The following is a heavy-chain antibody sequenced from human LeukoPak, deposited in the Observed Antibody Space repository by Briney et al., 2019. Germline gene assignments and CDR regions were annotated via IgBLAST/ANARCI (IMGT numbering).Heavy chain of an antibody. J-gene: IGHJ5*02. Sequence: ASVKASCKASGYTFTGYYMHWVRQAPGQGLEWMGWINPNSGGTNYAQKFQGRVTMTRDTSISTAYMELSRLRSDDTAVYYCARFIAAAGSWFDPWGQGTLVTVSS. CDR1: GYTFTGYY. CDR3: ARFIAAAGSWFDP. V-gene: IGHV1-2*02. D-gene: IGHD6-13*01. CDR2: INPNSGGT.